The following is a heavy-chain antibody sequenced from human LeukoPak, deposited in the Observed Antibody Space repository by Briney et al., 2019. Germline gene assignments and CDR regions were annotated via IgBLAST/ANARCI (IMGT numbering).Heavy chain of an antibody. CDR2: TSSSSSYI. J-gene: IGHJ4*02. CDR3: ARWPAAAGTFSLDY. Sequence: PGGSLRLSCAASGFTFSSYSMNWVRQAPGKGLEWVSSTSSSSSYIYYADSVKGRFTISRDNAKNSLYLQMNSLRAEDTAVYYCARWPAAAGTFSLDYWGQGTLVTVSS. V-gene: IGHV3-21*01. D-gene: IGHD6-13*01. CDR1: GFTFSSYS.